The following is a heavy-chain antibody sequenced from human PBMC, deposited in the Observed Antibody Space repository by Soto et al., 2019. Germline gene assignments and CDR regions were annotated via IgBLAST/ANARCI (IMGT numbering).Heavy chain of an antibody. CDR2: IWYDGSNK. CDR1: GFTFSSYG. D-gene: IGHD2-8*01. Sequence: LRLSCAASGFTFSSYGMHWVRQAPGKGLEWVAVIWYDGSNKYYADSVKGRFTISRDNSKNTLYLQMNSLRAEDTAVYYCARDGLDCTTGVCYGYYYYYGMDVWGQGTTVTVSS. CDR3: ARDGLDCTTGVCYGYYYYYGMDV. J-gene: IGHJ6*02. V-gene: IGHV3-33*01.